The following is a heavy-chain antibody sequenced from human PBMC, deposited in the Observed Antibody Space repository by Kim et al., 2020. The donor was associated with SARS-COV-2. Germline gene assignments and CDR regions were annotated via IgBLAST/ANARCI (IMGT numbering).Heavy chain of an antibody. V-gene: IGHV1-8*01. D-gene: IGHD3-10*01. Sequence: ASVKVSCKASGYTFTSYDINWVRQATGQGLEWMGWMNPNSGNTGYAQKFLGRVTMTRNTSISTAYMELSSLRSEDTAVYYCARGPTVLLWFGELLRPTSYYGMDVWGQGTTVTVSS. CDR3: ARGPTVLLWFGELLRPTSYYGMDV. J-gene: IGHJ6*02. CDR1: GYTFTSYD. CDR2: MNPNSGNT.